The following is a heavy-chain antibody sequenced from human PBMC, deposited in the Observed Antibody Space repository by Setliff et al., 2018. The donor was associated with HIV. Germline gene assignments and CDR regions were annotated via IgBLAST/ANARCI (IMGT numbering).Heavy chain of an antibody. Sequence: PSETLSLTCTVSGGSFSDYYWTWIRQPPNEGLEWIGEINDRGNTNYMPSLRSRVTISVDTSKNLFSLKLTSVTAADSAIYYCSRGRHIEATIPLDHWGQGTLVTVSS. D-gene: IGHD5-12*01. CDR2: INDRGNT. J-gene: IGHJ4*02. CDR1: GGSFSDYY. CDR3: SRGRHIEATIPLDH. V-gene: IGHV4-34*01.